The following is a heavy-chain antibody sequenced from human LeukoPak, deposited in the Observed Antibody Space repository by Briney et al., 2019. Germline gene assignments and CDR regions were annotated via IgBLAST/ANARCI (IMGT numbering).Heavy chain of an antibody. J-gene: IGHJ6*03. D-gene: IGHD5-18*01. V-gene: IGHV4-4*07. CDR3: AREKVKTAMVTSPRKYYYYMDV. CDR2: IYTSGST. Sequence: SETLSLTCTVSGGSISSYDWSWIRQPAGKGLEWIGRIYTSGSTNYNPSLKSRVSMSVDTSKRQFSLKLSSVTAADTAVYYCAREKVKTAMVTSPRKYYYYMDVWGKGTTVTVSS. CDR1: GGSISSYD.